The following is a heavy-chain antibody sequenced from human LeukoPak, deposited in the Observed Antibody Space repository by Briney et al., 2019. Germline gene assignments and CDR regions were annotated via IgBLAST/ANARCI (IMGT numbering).Heavy chain of an antibody. CDR2: INPSDGTT. CDR1: GYTFTSYY. J-gene: IGHJ1*01. CDR3: ARDHDGPRGRNRGYLQH. V-gene: IGHV1-46*01. D-gene: IGHD1-14*01. Sequence: GASVKVSCKASGYTFTSYYMHWVRQAPGQGLEWMGIINPSDGTTDYAQKSEGRVTMTRDTSTSTVYMELSSLRSEDTAVYYCARDHDGPRGRNRGYLQHWGQGTLVTVSS.